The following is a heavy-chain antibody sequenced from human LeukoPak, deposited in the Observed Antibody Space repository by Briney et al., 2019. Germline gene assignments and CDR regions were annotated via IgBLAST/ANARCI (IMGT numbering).Heavy chain of an antibody. CDR1: GYTFTSYG. V-gene: IGHV1-18*01. Sequence: ASVTVSCTASGYTFTSYGISWVRQPPGQGLEWMGWISAYNGNTNYAQKLQGRVTMTTDTSTSTAYMELRSLRSDDTAVYYCAIARREFDPWGQGTLVTVSS. CDR2: ISAYNGNT. CDR3: AIARREFDP. J-gene: IGHJ5*02.